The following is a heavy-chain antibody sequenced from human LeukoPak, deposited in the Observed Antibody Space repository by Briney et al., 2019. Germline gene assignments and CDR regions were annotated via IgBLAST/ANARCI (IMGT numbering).Heavy chain of an antibody. J-gene: IGHJ6*03. D-gene: IGHD3-3*01. Sequence: GGSLRLSCAASGFTFSSYEMNWVRQAPGKGLEWVSYISSRSNSIYYADSVKGRFTISRDNSQNTVSLQVNNLRTEDTALYYCAKTSLSDASGHYYYMDVWGKGTTVTVSS. CDR2: ISSRSNSI. V-gene: IGHV3-48*03. CDR3: AKTSLSDASGHYYYMDV. CDR1: GFTFSSYE.